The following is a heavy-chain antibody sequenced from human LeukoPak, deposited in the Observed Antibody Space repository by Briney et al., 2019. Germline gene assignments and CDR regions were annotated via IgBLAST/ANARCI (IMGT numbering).Heavy chain of an antibody. J-gene: IGHJ3*02. CDR3: ASHSDYGTFDAFDI. Sequence: SETLSLTCAVYGGSFSGYYWSWIRQPPGKGLEWIGYIYYSGSTNYNPSLKSRVTISVDTSKNQFSLKLSSVTAADTAVYYCASHSDYGTFDAFDIWGQGTMVTVSS. D-gene: IGHD5-12*01. CDR2: IYYSGST. CDR1: GGSFSGYY. V-gene: IGHV4-59*01.